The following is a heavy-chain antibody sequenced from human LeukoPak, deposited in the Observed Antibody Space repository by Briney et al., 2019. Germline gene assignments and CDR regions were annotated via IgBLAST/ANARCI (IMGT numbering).Heavy chain of an antibody. Sequence: GGSLRLSCAASGFTVSSNYMSWVRQAPGKGLEWVSVIYSGGSTYYADSVKGRLTISRDNSKNTLYLQMNSLRAEDTAVYYCARGKAEYSSSWYVDYWGQGTLVTVSS. CDR1: GFTVSSNY. D-gene: IGHD6-13*01. J-gene: IGHJ4*02. CDR3: ARGKAEYSSSWYVDY. V-gene: IGHV3-53*01. CDR2: IYSGGST.